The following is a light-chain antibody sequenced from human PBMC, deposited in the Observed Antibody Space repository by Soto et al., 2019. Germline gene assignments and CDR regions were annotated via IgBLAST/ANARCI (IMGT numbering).Light chain of an antibody. CDR1: SSNIETNT. CDR2: SN. CDR3: AAWDDSLPGVV. Sequence: QAVLTQPPSASGTPGQRVTISCSGSSSNIETNTVNWYQQLPGAAPKLLIYSNKRPSGVPDRFSGSKSGTSASLAISGLQSEDEADYYCAAWDDSLPGVVFGGGTKLTVL. J-gene: IGLJ2*01. V-gene: IGLV1-44*01.